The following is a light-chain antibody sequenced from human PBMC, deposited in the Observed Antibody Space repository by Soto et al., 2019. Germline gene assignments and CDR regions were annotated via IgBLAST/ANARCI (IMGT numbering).Light chain of an antibody. CDR1: QSVSSSY. V-gene: IGKV3-20*01. J-gene: IGKJ2*01. Sequence: EIVLTQSPGPLSLSPGERATLYCMASQSVSSSYLAWYQQKPGQAPRRPIYGASIRATGIPDRISGSGSVTDFTLTISRLEPEDFAVYYCQQYGSSQYTFGQGTKL. CDR3: QQYGSSQYT. CDR2: GAS.